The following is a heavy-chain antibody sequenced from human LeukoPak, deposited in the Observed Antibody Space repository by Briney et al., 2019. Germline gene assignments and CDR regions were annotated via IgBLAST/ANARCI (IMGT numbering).Heavy chain of an antibody. D-gene: IGHD6-13*01. CDR1: GYTFTSYD. CDR2: MNPNSGNT. Sequence: ASVKVSCKASGYTFTSYDINWVRQATGQGLEWMGWMNPNSGNTGYAQKFQGRVTMTRNTSISTAYMELSSMRSEDTAVYYCAREDSSSWSYYYYCYGMDVWGQGTTVTVSS. J-gene: IGHJ6*02. V-gene: IGHV1-8*01. CDR3: AREDSSSWSYYYYCYGMDV.